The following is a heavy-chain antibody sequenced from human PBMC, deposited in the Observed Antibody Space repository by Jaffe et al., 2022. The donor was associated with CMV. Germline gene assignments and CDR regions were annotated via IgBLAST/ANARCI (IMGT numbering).Heavy chain of an antibody. CDR1: GGVFNVYA. CDR2: FVPMSGTF. CDR3: ARKMGGGSALDS. D-gene: IGHD1-26*01. V-gene: IGHV1-69*01. J-gene: IGHJ4*02. Sequence: QVQLVQSGAVVKKPGSSVKVSCKASGGVFNVYAINWVRQAPGQGLEWMGGFVPMSGTFNSARKFQGRLTITAVDGTGTAYMELSSLNFEDTAVYFCARKMGGGSALDSWGQGTPVTVSS.